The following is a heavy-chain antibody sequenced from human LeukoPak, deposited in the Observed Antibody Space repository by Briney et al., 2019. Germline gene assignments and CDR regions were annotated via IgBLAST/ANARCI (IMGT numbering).Heavy chain of an antibody. J-gene: IGHJ6*02. CDR1: GGSTSSYY. V-gene: IGHV4-59*08. CDR2: VYHSGTT. Sequence: SETLSLTCTVSGGSTSSYYWSWIRQPLGKGLEWIGFVYHSGTTSYNPSLKSRVTISLDTSKNQFSLRLSSVTATDTAVYYCARRRDTGYGMDVWGQGTTVTVSS. D-gene: IGHD5-18*01. CDR3: ARRRDTGYGMDV.